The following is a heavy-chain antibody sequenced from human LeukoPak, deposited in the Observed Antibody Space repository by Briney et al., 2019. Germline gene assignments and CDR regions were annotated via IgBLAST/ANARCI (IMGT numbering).Heavy chain of an antibody. CDR1: GYTFTGYY. CDR2: INPNSGGT. Sequence: ASVKVPCKASGYTFTGYYMHWVRQAPGQGLEWMGWINPNSGGTNYAQKFQGRVTMTRDTSISTAYMELSRLRSDDTAVYYCARILRAYDERYYFDYWGQGTLVTVSS. J-gene: IGHJ4*02. CDR3: ARILRAYDERYYFDY. D-gene: IGHD5-12*01. V-gene: IGHV1-2*02.